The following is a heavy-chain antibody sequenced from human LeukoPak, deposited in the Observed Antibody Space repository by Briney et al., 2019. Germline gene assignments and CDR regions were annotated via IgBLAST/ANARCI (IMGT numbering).Heavy chain of an antibody. CDR3: ARGDSSYYGMDV. D-gene: IGHD6-13*01. CDR1: GGSLSGYY. V-gene: IGHV4-34*01. J-gene: IGHJ6*02. CDR2: INHSGST. Sequence: SETLSLTCAVYGGSLSGYYWSWIRQPPGRGLGWIGEINHSGSTNYNPSLKSRVTISVDTSKNQFSLKLSSVTAADTAVYYCARGDSSYYGMDVWGQGTTVTVSS.